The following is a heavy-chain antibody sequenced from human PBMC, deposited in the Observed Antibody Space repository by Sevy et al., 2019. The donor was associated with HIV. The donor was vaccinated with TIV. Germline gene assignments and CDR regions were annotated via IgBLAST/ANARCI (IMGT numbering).Heavy chain of an antibody. CDR2: FSGSGGST. CDR3: AKVGAFGVVPGAYYYGMDV. CDR1: GFTFSSYA. J-gene: IGHJ6*02. Sequence: GGSLRLSCAASGFTFSSYAMSWVRQAPGKGLEWVSAFSGSGGSTYYADSVKGRFTISRDNSKNTLYLQMNSLRAEDTAVYYCAKVGAFGVVPGAYYYGMDVWGQGTTVTVSS. V-gene: IGHV3-23*01. D-gene: IGHD3-3*01.